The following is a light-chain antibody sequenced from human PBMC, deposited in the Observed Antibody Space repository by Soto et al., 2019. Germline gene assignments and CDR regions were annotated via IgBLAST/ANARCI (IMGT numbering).Light chain of an antibody. J-gene: IGKJ1*01. Sequence: DIQMTQSPSSLSASVGDRVTITCRASQSISSYLNWYQQKPGKAPKLLIYAASSLQSGVPSRFSCRGSGTDYTLTISSLPPEDFATYYCQHSYSTPPTFGHGTKVYIK. CDR1: QSISSY. V-gene: IGKV1-39*01. CDR3: QHSYSTPPT. CDR2: AAS.